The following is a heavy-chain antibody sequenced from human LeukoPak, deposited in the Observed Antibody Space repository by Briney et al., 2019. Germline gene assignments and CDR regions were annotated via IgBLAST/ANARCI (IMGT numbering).Heavy chain of an antibody. CDR1: GFTVSNNY. J-gene: IGHJ4*02. CDR3: ARASANYDFWSDYSYFFDY. Sequence: GGSLRLSCAASGFTVSNNYMSWVRQAPGEGLEWVSVIYSGGSTYYADSVKGRFTISRDNSKNTLYLQVNSLRAEDTAVYYCARASANYDFWSDYSYFFDYWGQGTLVTVSS. D-gene: IGHD3-3*01. CDR2: IYSGGST. V-gene: IGHV3-66*01.